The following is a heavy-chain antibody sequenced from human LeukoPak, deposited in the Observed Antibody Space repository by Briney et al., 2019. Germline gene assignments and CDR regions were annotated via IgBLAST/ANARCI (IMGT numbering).Heavy chain of an antibody. CDR3: ARKPPYNDFWSGYYFSSSYYYYMDV. D-gene: IGHD3-3*01. CDR2: ISSSSSNI. CDR1: GFTFNSYS. Sequence: GGSLRLSCAASGFTFNSYSMNWVRQAPGKGLEGVSYISSSSSNIYYADSVKGRITITRDNAKNSLYLQMNSLRAEDTAVYYCARKPPYNDFWSGYYFSSSYYYYMDVWGKGTTVTVSS. J-gene: IGHJ6*03. V-gene: IGHV3-48*04.